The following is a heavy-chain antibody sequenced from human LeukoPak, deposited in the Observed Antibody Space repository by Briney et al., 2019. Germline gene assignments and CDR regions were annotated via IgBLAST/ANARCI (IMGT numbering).Heavy chain of an antibody. Sequence: PSETLSLTCAVFGGSFSGYYWSWIRQPPGKGLEWIGEINHSGSTNYNPSLKSRVTISVDTSKNQFSLKLNSVTAADTAVYYCAKSNGYGLIDIWGQGTMVTVSS. D-gene: IGHD3-22*01. CDR1: GGSFSGYY. J-gene: IGHJ3*02. CDR2: INHSGST. CDR3: AKSNGYGLIDI. V-gene: IGHV4-34*01.